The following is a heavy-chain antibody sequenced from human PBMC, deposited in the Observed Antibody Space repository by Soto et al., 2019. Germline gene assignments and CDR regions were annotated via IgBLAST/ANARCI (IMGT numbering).Heavy chain of an antibody. Sequence: PSETLSLTCAVYGGSFSGYYWSWIRQPPGKGLEWIGEINHSGSTNYNPSLKSRVTISVDTSKNQFSLKLSSVTAADTAVYYCARHHCSSTSCYKYGYNWFDPWGQGTLVTVSS. CDR2: INHSGST. D-gene: IGHD2-2*02. V-gene: IGHV4-34*01. CDR1: GGSFSGYY. J-gene: IGHJ5*02. CDR3: ARHHCSSTSCYKYGYNWFDP.